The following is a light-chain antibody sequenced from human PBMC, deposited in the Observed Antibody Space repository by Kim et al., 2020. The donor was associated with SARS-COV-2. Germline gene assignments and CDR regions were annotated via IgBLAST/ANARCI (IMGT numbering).Light chain of an antibody. CDR1: QAIKDE. CDR3: LQDYNYPRT. V-gene: IGKV1-6*01. CDR2: DSS. Sequence: AAVVDRVTITCRVSQAIKDELGWYQQKTGKAPILLIYDSSSLQSGVPSRFRGSGYGTYFTLTIDSLQPEDFATYYILQDYNYPRTFGGGTKVDI. J-gene: IGKJ4*01.